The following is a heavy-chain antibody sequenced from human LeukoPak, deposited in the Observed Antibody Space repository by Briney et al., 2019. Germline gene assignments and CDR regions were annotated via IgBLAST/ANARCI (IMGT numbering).Heavy chain of an antibody. Sequence: PSETLSLTCTVSGGSISSYYWSWIRQPPGKGLEWIGYIYYSGSTNYNPSLKSRVTISVDTSKNQFSLKLSSVTAADTAVYYCARSVPCRGTETRKQNWFDPWGQGTLVTVSS. D-gene: IGHD3-10*01. CDR1: GGSISSYY. V-gene: IGHV4-59*12. CDR2: IYYSGST. CDR3: ARSVPCRGTETRKQNWFDP. J-gene: IGHJ5*02.